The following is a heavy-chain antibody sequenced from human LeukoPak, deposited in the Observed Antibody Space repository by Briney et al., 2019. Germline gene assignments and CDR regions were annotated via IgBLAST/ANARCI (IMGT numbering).Heavy chain of an antibody. J-gene: IGHJ3*02. Sequence: ASVKVSCKASGYTFTSYGISWVRQAPGQGLEWMGWINPNSGGTNYAQKFQGRVTMTRDTSISTAYMELSRLRSDDTAVYYCARDQGYSSSWDAFDIWGQGTMVTVSS. CDR1: GYTFTSYG. CDR2: INPNSGGT. V-gene: IGHV1-2*02. D-gene: IGHD6-13*01. CDR3: ARDQGYSSSWDAFDI.